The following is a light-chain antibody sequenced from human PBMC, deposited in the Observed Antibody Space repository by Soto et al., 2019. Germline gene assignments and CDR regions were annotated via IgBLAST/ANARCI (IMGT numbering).Light chain of an antibody. J-gene: IGKJ2*01. CDR2: LGS. Sequence: DIVMTQSPLSLPVTPGEPASISCRSSQSLLHSNGYHFLDWYLQRLGQSPQLIIYLGSNRASGVPDRLSGSAAVSYFTRKISRVEAEDVGVYYCFQSLQSPHTFGQGTNLEIK. CDR3: FQSLQSPHT. V-gene: IGKV2-28*01. CDR1: QSLLHSNGYHF.